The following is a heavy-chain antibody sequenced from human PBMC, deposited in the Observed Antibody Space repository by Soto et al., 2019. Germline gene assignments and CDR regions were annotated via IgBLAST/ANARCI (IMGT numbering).Heavy chain of an antibody. CDR2: IYYSGST. D-gene: IGHD2-15*01. Sequence: QVQLQESGPGLVKPSQTLSLTCTVSGGSISSGDYYWSWIRQPPGKGLEWIGYIYYSGSTYYNPYRKSRVTISVDTSKNQFSLKLSSVTAADTAVYYCARESPAYCSGGSCYSHNWFDPWGQGTLVTVSS. CDR3: ARESPAYCSGGSCYSHNWFDP. J-gene: IGHJ5*02. CDR1: GGSISSGDYY. V-gene: IGHV4-30-4*01.